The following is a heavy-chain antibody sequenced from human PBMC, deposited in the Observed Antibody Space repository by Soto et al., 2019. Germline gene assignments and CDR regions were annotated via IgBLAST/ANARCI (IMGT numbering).Heavy chain of an antibody. V-gene: IGHV3-21*04. J-gene: IGHJ3*02. CDR1: GFTFSSYS. CDR2: ISSSSSYI. CDR3: AKDSIRRSFSRSSTRARDAFDI. Sequence: PGGSLRLSCAASGFTFSSYSMNWVRQAPGKGLEWVSSISSSSSYIYYADSVKGRFTISRDNAENSLHLQMNSLRAEDTAVYYCAKDSIRRSFSRSSTRARDAFDIWGQGTMVTVSS. D-gene: IGHD6-6*01.